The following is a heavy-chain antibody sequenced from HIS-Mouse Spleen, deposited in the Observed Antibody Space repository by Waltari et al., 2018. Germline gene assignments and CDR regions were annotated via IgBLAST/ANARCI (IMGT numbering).Heavy chain of an antibody. CDR3: AREIPYSSSWYDWYFDL. CDR1: GGSISSSSYY. Sequence: QLQLQESGPGLVKPSETLSLTCTVSGGSISSSSYYWGWIRQPPGKGLEWIGSNFYSGRTDSTPSLKSQVTISVDTSKNQFSLKLSSVTAADTAVYYCAREIPYSSSWYDWYFDLWGRGTLVTVSS. V-gene: IGHV4-39*07. CDR2: NFYSGRT. J-gene: IGHJ2*01. D-gene: IGHD6-13*01.